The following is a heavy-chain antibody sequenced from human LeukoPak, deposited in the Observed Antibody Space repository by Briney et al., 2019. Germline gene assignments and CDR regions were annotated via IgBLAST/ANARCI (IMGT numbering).Heavy chain of an antibody. Sequence: SVKVSCKASGGTFSSYAISWVRQAPGQGLEWMGGIIPIFGTANYAQKFQGRVTITAHESTSTAYMELSSLRSEDTAVYYCARDRGSEYSSSDLHNWFDPWGQGTLVTVSS. CDR1: GGTFSSYA. D-gene: IGHD6-6*01. J-gene: IGHJ5*02. V-gene: IGHV1-69*13. CDR3: ARDRGSEYSSSDLHNWFDP. CDR2: IIPIFGTA.